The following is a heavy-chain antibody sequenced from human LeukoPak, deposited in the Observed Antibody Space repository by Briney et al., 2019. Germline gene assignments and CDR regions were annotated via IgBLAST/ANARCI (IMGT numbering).Heavy chain of an antibody. D-gene: IGHD1-14*01. J-gene: IGHJ4*02. Sequence: KTSETLSLTCTVSGGSISSSSYYWGWIRQPPGKGLEWIGSIYYSGSTYYNPSLKSRVTISVDTSNNQFSLKLSSVTAADTAVYYCARDPKGSFNRVFDYWGQGTLVTVSS. CDR3: ARDPKGSFNRVFDY. CDR1: GGSISSSSYY. CDR2: IYYSGST. V-gene: IGHV4-39*07.